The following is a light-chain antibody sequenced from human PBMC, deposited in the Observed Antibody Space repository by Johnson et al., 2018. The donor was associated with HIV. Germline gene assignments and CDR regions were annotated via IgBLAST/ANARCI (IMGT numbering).Light chain of an antibody. CDR1: SSNIGNNY. V-gene: IGLV1-51*02. CDR2: ENN. J-gene: IGLJ1*01. CDR3: GTWDSSLSAA. Sequence: QSILTQPPSVSAAPGQKVTISCSGSSSNIGNNYVSWYQQFPGTAPKLLIYENNKRPSGIPDRFSGPKSGTSATLGITGLQTGDEADYYCGTWDSSLSAAFGTGTKVTVL.